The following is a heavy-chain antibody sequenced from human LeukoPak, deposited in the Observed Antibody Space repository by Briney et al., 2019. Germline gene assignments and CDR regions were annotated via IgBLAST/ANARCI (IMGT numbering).Heavy chain of an antibody. CDR1: GYTFTNYY. D-gene: IGHD6-19*01. Sequence: ASVKVSCKASGYTFTNYYMHWVRQAPGQGLEWMGIINPTGGSTTYAQKFQGRVTMTRDTSTSTVYMDLSSLRFEDTAVYYCARANFEAVAGTYRYYGMDVWGQGTTVTVS. J-gene: IGHJ6*02. CDR2: INPTGGST. V-gene: IGHV1-46*01. CDR3: ARANFEAVAGTYRYYGMDV.